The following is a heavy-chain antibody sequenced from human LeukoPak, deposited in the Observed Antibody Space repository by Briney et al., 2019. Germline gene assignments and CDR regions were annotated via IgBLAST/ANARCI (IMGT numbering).Heavy chain of an antibody. CDR3: ARDGAVAGTCWFDP. V-gene: IGHV1-2*02. J-gene: IGHJ5*02. D-gene: IGHD6-19*01. CDR1: GYTFTGYY. Sequence: ASVKVSCKASGYTFTGYYMHWVRQAPGQGLEWMGWINPKRGDTNYAQKFQGRVTMTRDTSISTAYMELSRLRSDDTAVYYCARDGAVAGTCWFDPWGQGTLVTVSS. CDR2: INPKRGDT.